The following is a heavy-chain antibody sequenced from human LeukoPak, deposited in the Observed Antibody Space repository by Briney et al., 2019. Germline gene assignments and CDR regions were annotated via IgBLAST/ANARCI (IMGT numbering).Heavy chain of an antibody. Sequence: GGSLRLSCAASGFTFNTFWMSWVRQAPGKGPEWVANIKQDGGERHYVDSVKGRFTISRDNAESSLYLQMNSLRTEDTALYYCAKDKRAVRSYYYYGMDVWGQGTTVTVSS. CDR3: AKDKRAVRSYYYYGMDV. D-gene: IGHD4-11*01. CDR2: IKQDGGER. J-gene: IGHJ6*02. CDR1: GFTFNTFW. V-gene: IGHV3-7*05.